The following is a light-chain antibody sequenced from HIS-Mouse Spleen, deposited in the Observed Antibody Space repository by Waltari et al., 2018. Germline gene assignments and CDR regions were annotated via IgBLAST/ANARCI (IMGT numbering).Light chain of an antibody. Sequence: SSELTQPPSVSVSPGQTARITCSGDPLPTKYAYWYQQKSGPAPVLVIYEDSKRPSGIPERFSGSSSGTMATLTISGAQVEDEADYYCYSTDSSGNHRVFGGGTKLTVL. CDR1: PLPTKY. J-gene: IGLJ2*01. V-gene: IGLV3-10*01. CDR3: YSTDSSGNHRV. CDR2: EDS.